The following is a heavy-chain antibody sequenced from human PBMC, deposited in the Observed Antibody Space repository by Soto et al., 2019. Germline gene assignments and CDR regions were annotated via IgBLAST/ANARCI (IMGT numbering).Heavy chain of an antibody. CDR3: ARRAACGGDCYPLSSYYYYGMDV. Sequence: QVQLVQSGAEVKTPGSSVKVSCKASGGTFSSYAISWVRQAPGQGLEWMGGIIPIFGTANYAQKFQGRVTITADKSTSTAYMELSSLRSEDTAVYYCARRAACGGDCYPLSSYYYYGMDVWGQGTTVTVSS. CDR2: IIPIFGTA. CDR1: GGTFSSYA. D-gene: IGHD2-21*02. V-gene: IGHV1-69*06. J-gene: IGHJ6*02.